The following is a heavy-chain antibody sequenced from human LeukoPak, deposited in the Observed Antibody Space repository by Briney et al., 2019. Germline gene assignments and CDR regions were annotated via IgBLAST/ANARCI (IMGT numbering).Heavy chain of an antibody. CDR2: INPSGNTV. CDR3: ARGHTSLAC. J-gene: IGHJ4*02. Sequence: AGSLRLSCAASGFPFSDSYMSWIRQAPGRGLEYISYINPSGNTVSYTYPVRGRFTFSRDNANNSLYLQMNSLRPEDTAVYYCARGHTSLACRGQGALVTVSS. D-gene: IGHD2/OR15-2a*01. V-gene: IGHV3-11*01. CDR1: GFPFSDSY.